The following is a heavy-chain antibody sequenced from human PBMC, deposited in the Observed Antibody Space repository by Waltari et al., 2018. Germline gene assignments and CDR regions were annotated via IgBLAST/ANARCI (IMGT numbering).Heavy chain of an antibody. CDR1: GFTFSSYG. CDR3: AKDSREYSSSSDIDY. J-gene: IGHJ4*02. V-gene: IGHV3-30*18. D-gene: IGHD6-6*01. CDR2: IWYDGSNK. Sequence: QVQLVESGGGVVQPGRSLRLSCAASGFTFSSYGLHWVRQAPGKGLEWVAVIWYDGSNKYYADSVKGRFTISRDNSKNTLYLQMNSLRAEDTAMYYCAKDSREYSSSSDIDYWGQGTLVTVSS.